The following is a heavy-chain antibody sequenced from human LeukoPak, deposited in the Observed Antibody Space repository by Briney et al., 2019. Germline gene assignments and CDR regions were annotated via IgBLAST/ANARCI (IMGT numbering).Heavy chain of an antibody. CDR2: ITGRGGT. CDR1: GLTFSNYA. CDR3: AKDPNGDYVGAFDS. Sequence: GGSLRLSCAASGLTFSNYAMTWVRQAPGKRLEWISSITGRGGTSYTDSVKGRFTVYRDNSKNTLYLQMNSLRVGDTALYYCAKDPNGDYVGAFDSWGQGTMVTVSS. D-gene: IGHD4-17*01. J-gene: IGHJ3*01. V-gene: IGHV3-23*01.